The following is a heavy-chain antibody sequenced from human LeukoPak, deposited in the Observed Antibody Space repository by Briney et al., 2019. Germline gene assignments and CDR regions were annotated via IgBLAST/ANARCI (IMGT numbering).Heavy chain of an antibody. CDR2: INHSGST. V-gene: IGHV4-34*01. CDR3: ARVFGGYCSSTSCSEGILPFDY. CDR1: GGSFSGYY. Sequence: SETLSLTCAVYGGSFSGYYWSWIRQPPGKGLEWIGEINHSGSTNYNPSLKSRVTISVDTSKNQFSLKLSSVTAADTAVYYCARVFGGYCSSTSCSEGILPFDYWGQGTLVTVSS. D-gene: IGHD2-2*01. J-gene: IGHJ4*02.